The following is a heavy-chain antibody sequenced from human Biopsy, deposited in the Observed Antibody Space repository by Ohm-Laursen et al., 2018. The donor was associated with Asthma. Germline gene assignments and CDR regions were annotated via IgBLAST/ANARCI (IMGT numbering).Heavy chain of an antibody. V-gene: IGHV1-69*13. CDR3: ARDAAAAGESYYYYYGMDV. J-gene: IGHJ6*02. Sequence: AASVKVSCKASGDSFSNYAISWVRQAPGQGLEWMGGLIPVLGTPDHAQMFEGRVTITADESTSTAYMELSSLSSEDTAVYYCARDAAAAGESYYYYYGMDVWGQGTTVTVSS. CDR1: GDSFSNYA. CDR2: LIPVLGTP. D-gene: IGHD6-13*01.